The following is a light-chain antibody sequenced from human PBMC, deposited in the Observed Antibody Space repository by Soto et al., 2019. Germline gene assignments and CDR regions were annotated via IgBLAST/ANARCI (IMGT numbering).Light chain of an antibody. J-gene: IGKJ1*01. Sequence: EIVMTQSPVTLSVSPGGRATLSCRASQSISDTLAWYQQKPGQAPRLLIHGASTRAPGFPARFSGSGSGTEFTLTISSLEPEDFAVYYCQQRSNWPQTFGQGTKVDIK. CDR3: QQRSNWPQT. CDR2: GAS. V-gene: IGKV3-15*01. CDR1: QSISDT.